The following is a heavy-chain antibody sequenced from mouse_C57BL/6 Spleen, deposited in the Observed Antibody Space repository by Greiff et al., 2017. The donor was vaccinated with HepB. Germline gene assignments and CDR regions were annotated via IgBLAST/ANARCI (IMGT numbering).Heavy chain of an antibody. Sequence: VQLQQSGAELAKPGASVKLSCKASGYTFTSYWMHWVKQRPGQGLEWIGYINPSSGYTKYNQKFKDKATLTAAKSSSTAYMQLSSLTYEDSAVYYCAKDHYSNYEGYFDVWGTGTTVTVSS. D-gene: IGHD2-5*01. V-gene: IGHV1-7*01. CDR1: GYTFTSYW. CDR3: AKDHYSNYEGYFDV. J-gene: IGHJ1*03. CDR2: INPSSGYT.